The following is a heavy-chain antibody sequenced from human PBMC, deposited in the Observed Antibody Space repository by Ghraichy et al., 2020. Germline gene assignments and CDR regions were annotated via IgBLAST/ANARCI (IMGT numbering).Heavy chain of an antibody. CDR1: GDSVSSNSAA. D-gene: IGHD1-1*01. Sequence: SETLSLTCAISGDSVSSNSAAWNWIRRSPSRGLEWLGRTYYRSKWYNDSAVSVKSRITINPDTSKNQFSLQLNSVTPADTAVYYCSRGQAQLVYWNFDLWGSGTPVTVSP. CDR2: TYYRSKWYN. V-gene: IGHV6-1*01. J-gene: IGHJ2*01. CDR3: SRGQAQLVYWNFDL.